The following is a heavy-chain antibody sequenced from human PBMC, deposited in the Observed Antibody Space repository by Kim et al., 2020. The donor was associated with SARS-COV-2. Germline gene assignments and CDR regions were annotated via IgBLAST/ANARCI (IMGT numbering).Heavy chain of an antibody. CDR2: VNSDGSST. V-gene: IGHV3-74*01. Sequence: GGSLRLSCVASGFTFSSYWMHWVRQAPGKGLVWVSRVNSDGSSTSYADSVKGRFTISRDNARNTLYLQMNSLRAEDTAVYYCASVSTGYAWDKFDYWSQG. J-gene: IGHJ4*02. CDR3: ASVSTGYAWDKFDY. D-gene: IGHD3-16*01. CDR1: GFTFSSYW.